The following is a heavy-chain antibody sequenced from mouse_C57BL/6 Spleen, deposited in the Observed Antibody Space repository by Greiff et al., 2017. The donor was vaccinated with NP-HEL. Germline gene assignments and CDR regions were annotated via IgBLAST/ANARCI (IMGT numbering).Heavy chain of an antibody. V-gene: IGHV1-63*01. CDR3: ARRPYYYGSSYFDY. CDR2: IYPGGGYT. Sequence: QVQLQQSGAELVRPGTSVKMSCKASGYTFTNYWIGWAKQRPGHGLEWIGDIYPGGGYTNYNEKFKGKATLTADKSSSTAYMQFSSLTSEDSAIYDCARRPYYYGSSYFDYWGQGTTLTVSS. CDR1: GYTFTNYW. J-gene: IGHJ2*01. D-gene: IGHD1-1*01.